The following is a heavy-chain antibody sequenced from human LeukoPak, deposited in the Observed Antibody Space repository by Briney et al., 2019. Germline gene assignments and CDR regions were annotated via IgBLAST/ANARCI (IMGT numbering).Heavy chain of an antibody. CDR2: TYYRSKRHN. J-gene: IGHJ4*02. CDR3: ARDVGPSGWYTFDY. Sequence: SQTLSLTSRISGDIVPSNNGAWNWIRQSPSRGLKWLGRTYYRSKRHNDYAGSMKGRITISPDTSKNQFSLQLNSVTPEDTAVYYCARDVGPSGWYTFDYWGQGTLVTVSS. CDR1: GDIVPSNNGA. V-gene: IGHV6-1*01. D-gene: IGHD6-19*01.